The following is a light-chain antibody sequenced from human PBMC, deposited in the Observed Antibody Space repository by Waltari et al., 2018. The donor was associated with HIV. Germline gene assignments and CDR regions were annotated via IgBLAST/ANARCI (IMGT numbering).Light chain of an antibody. CDR1: SRDVGGYNY. Sequence: QSALTQPASVSGSPGQSITISCTGTSRDVGGYNYVYWYQQYPGKAPKLMIYDVNNQASGVSNRFSGSKSGNTASLTISGLQAEDEADYYCCSYAGTSTYVFGTGTKVTVL. CDR3: CSYAGTSTYV. V-gene: IGLV2-23*02. CDR2: DVN. J-gene: IGLJ1*01.